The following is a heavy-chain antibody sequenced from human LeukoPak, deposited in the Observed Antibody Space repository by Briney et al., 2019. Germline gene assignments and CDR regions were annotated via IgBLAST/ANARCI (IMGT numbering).Heavy chain of an antibody. CDR1: GFIFSSYA. CDR2: ISNDGTDK. Sequence: GRSLRLSCAASGFIFSSYAMHWVRQAPGKGLEWVAVISNDGTDKYYADSVKGRFTISRDNSKNTLYVQMNSLRAEDTAVYYCARGRRAVTPDYWGQGTLVTVSS. CDR3: ARGRRAVTPDY. J-gene: IGHJ4*02. V-gene: IGHV3-30-3*01. D-gene: IGHD4-23*01.